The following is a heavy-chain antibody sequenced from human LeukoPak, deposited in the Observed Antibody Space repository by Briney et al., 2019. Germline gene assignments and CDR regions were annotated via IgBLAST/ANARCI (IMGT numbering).Heavy chain of an antibody. V-gene: IGHV3-30-3*01. CDR2: ISYDGSNK. D-gene: IGHD1-7*01. CDR3: AREVGVTGTTRYYYYGMDV. CDR1: GFTFSSYA. J-gene: IGHJ6*02. Sequence: QAGGSLRLSCAASGFTFSSYAMSWVRQAPGKGLEWVAVISYDGSNKYYADSVKGRFTISRDNSKNTLYLQMNSLRAEDTVVYYCAREVGVTGTTRYYYYGMDVWGQGTTVTVSS.